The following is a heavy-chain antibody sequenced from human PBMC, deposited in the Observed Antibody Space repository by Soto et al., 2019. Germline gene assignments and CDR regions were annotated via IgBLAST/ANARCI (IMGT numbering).Heavy chain of an antibody. CDR2: ISGSGSVT. J-gene: IGHJ4*02. CDR3: AKGGVAAARGYFDY. D-gene: IGHD6-13*01. V-gene: IGHV3-23*01. Sequence: DVQLLASGGGLVKPGGSLRLSCAASGFSFRSYGLSWVRQAPGKGLEWVSDISGSGSVTNYADSVKGRFTISRDNSNNTLFLQMNSLRAEDTAVYYCAKGGVAAARGYFDYWGQGTLVTVSS. CDR1: GFSFRSYG.